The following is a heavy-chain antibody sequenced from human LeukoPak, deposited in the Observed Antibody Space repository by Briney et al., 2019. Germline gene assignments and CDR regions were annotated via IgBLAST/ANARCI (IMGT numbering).Heavy chain of an antibody. CDR3: TRSQQQLVRNAFDI. Sequence: PGGSLRLSCTASGFTFGDYAMSWFRQAPGKGLEWVGVIRGKGYGGTAEYAASVKDRFTISRDDSKSIAYLQMNSLKTEDTAVYYCTRSQQQLVRNAFDIWGQGTMVTVSS. J-gene: IGHJ3*02. CDR2: IRGKGYGGTA. D-gene: IGHD6-13*01. V-gene: IGHV3-49*03. CDR1: GFTFGDYA.